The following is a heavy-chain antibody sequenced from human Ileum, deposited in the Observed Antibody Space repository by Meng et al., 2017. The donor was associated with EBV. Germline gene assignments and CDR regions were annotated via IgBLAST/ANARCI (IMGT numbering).Heavy chain of an antibody. V-gene: IGHV4-28*01. D-gene: IGHD1-26*01. CDR2: IYYSGTT. Sequence: QGQLQESGPGLVKPSDTLSPTCAVSGYSISTTNWWGWIRQPPGKGLEWIGHIYYSGTTYNNPSLKSRVTMSIDPSKNQFSLKLSSVTAVDTAVYYCARNSESGSYIDYWGLGTLVTVSS. J-gene: IGHJ4*02. CDR3: ARNSESGSYIDY. CDR1: GYSISTTNW.